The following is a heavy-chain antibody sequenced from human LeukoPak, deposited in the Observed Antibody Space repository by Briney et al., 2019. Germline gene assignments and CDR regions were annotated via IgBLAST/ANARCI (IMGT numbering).Heavy chain of an antibody. CDR1: GGSINPNY. CDR2: IDYSGIT. Sequence: TSGTLSLTCTVSGGSINPNYWSWIRQPPGKGLEWIGYIDYSGITNYNLSLKSRVSMSVDTSKNQFSLKLRSVTAADTAVYYCARYATGTPNWYFDLWGRGTLVTVSS. V-gene: IGHV4-59*08. CDR3: ARYATGTPNWYFDL. J-gene: IGHJ2*01. D-gene: IGHD1/OR15-1a*01.